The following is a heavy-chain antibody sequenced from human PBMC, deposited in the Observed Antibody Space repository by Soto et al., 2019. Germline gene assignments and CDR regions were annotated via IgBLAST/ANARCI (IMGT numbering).Heavy chain of an antibody. D-gene: IGHD3-10*01. CDR2: INHSGST. CDR3: ARGLLSFGEFQYNWFDP. CDR1: GGSFSGYY. Sequence: PSETLSLTCAVYGGSFSGYYWSWIRQPPGKGLEWIGEINHSGSTNYNPSLKSRVTISVDTSKNQFSLKLSSVTTAETAVYYCARGLLSFGEFQYNWFDPWGQGTLVTVS. V-gene: IGHV4-34*01. J-gene: IGHJ5*02.